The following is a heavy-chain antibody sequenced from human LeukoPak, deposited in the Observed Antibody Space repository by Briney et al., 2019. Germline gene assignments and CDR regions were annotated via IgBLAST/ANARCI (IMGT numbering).Heavy chain of an antibody. J-gene: IGHJ4*02. D-gene: IGHD3-22*01. Sequence: ASVKVSCKASGYTFTSYGISWVRQAPGQGLEWRGWISAYNGNTNYAQKLQGRVTMTTDTSTSTAYMELRSLRSDDTAVYYCARTDYYDSSGYYYFNYWGQGTLVTVSS. CDR2: ISAYNGNT. V-gene: IGHV1-18*01. CDR3: ARTDYYDSSGYYYFNY. CDR1: GYTFTSYG.